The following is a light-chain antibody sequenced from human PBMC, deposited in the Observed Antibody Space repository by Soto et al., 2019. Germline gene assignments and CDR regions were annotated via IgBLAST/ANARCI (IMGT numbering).Light chain of an antibody. CDR1: QSISSNY. Sequence: EIVLTQSPGTLSMSPGERATLSCRASQSISSNYLAWYQQKPGQAPRILIYGASSRATGIPDRFSGSGSGTDFTLTSSRLEAEDFSVYYCQQYGSSPRTCGQGTKVEFK. CDR2: GAS. CDR3: QQYGSSPRT. V-gene: IGKV3-20*01. J-gene: IGKJ1*01.